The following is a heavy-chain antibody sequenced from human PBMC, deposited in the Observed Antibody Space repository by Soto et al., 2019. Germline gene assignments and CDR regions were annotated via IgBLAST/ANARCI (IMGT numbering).Heavy chain of an antibody. Sequence: EVQLVQSGAEVKKPGESLRISCKGSGYSFSSFGISWVRQKPGKGLEWMGSLVPSDFAPSYSPSFQGHVTISVDKSITTAYLQWHSLRASDTAIYYCARRDYFYGVDVGGQGTTVTVSS. CDR2: LVPSDFAP. V-gene: IGHV5-10-1*03. J-gene: IGHJ6*02. CDR1: GYSFSSFG. CDR3: ARRDYFYGVDV. D-gene: IGHD4-17*01.